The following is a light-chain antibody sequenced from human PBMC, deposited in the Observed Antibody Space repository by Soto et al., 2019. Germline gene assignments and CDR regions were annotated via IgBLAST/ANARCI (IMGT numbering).Light chain of an antibody. CDR1: SSDVGNYNY. Sequence: SALTQPASVSGSPGQSITISCTGTSSDVGNYNYVSWYRQHPGKAPKLMIYEVSNRPSGFSNRFSGSKSGNTASLTISGLQAEDEADYYCSSYTSNSTLYVFGTGTKVTVL. CDR3: SSYTSNSTLYV. CDR2: EVS. V-gene: IGLV2-14*01. J-gene: IGLJ1*01.